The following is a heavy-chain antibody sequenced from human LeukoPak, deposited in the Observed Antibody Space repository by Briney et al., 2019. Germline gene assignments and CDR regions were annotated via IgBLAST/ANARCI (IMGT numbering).Heavy chain of an antibody. Sequence: GGSLRLSCAASGFTFSSYSMNWVRQAPGKGLEWVSSISSSSSYIYYADSVKGRFTISRDNAKNSLYLQMNSLRAEDTAVYYCARKTSGWYQGDNWFDPWGQGTLVTVSS. CDR1: GFTFSSYS. V-gene: IGHV3-21*01. CDR3: ARKTSGWYQGDNWFDP. J-gene: IGHJ5*02. CDR2: ISSSSSYI. D-gene: IGHD6-19*01.